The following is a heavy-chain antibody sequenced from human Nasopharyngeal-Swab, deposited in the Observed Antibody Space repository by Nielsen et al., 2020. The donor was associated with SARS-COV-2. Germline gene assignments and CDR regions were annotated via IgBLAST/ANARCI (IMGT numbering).Heavy chain of an antibody. Sequence: GEALEISCAASGFTFGTYSMNWVRQAPGKGLEWFSSISSSSTYIYYSDSVKGRFTISRDNAKNSLYLQMNSLRAEDTAVYYCAGAYGSGSYFAFDLWGQGTMVIVSS. V-gene: IGHV3-21*01. CDR3: AGAYGSGSYFAFDL. D-gene: IGHD3-10*01. CDR1: GFTFGTYS. CDR2: ISSSSTYI. J-gene: IGHJ3*01.